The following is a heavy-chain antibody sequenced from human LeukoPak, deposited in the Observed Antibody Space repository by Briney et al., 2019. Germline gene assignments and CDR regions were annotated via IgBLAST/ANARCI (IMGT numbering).Heavy chain of an antibody. Sequence: GGSLRLSCAASGFTVSSNYVSWVRQAPGKGLEWLSVFYSGGNTYHADSVKGRFTISRDNSKNTLYLQMNSLRAEDTAVYYCARDYYGSGRLDYWGQGALVTVSS. CDR3: ARDYYGSGRLDY. CDR1: GFTVSSNY. V-gene: IGHV3-53*01. CDR2: FYSGGNT. D-gene: IGHD3-10*01. J-gene: IGHJ4*02.